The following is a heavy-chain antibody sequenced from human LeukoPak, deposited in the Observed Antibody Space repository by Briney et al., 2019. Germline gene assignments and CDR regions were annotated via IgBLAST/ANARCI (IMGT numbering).Heavy chain of an antibody. CDR2: IGVGGTT. V-gene: IGHV3-23*01. J-gene: IGHJ4*02. CDR1: GFTFSKYG. D-gene: IGHD3-22*01. CDR3: AKAQGYYDC. Sequence: SGGSLRLSCAASGFTFSKYGMNWVRQAPGKGLEWVSGIGVGGTTYYADPVKGRFTISRDTSKNTLYLQMNSLRAEDTAVYYCAKAQGYYDCWGQGTLVTVSS.